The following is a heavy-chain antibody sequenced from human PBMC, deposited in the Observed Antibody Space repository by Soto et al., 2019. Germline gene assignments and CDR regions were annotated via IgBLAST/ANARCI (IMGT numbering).Heavy chain of an antibody. Sequence: SVKVSCKTSGDIFSGYSISWVRQAPGQGLEWMGGIIPIFGTTNYAQRFHGRVTITADKSTRTVYMELYSLKSEDPAVYCCARDLGSGYDPGDYWGQGTLVTVSS. D-gene: IGHD5-12*01. CDR2: IIPIFGTT. CDR3: ARDLGSGYDPGDY. V-gene: IGHV1-69*06. J-gene: IGHJ4*02. CDR1: GDIFSGYS.